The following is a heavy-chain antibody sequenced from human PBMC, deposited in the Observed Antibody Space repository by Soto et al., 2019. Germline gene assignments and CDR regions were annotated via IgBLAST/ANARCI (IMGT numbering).Heavy chain of an antibody. D-gene: IGHD4-17*01. V-gene: IGHV3-33*01. CDR2: IWYDGSNR. J-gene: IGHJ4*02. Sequence: GGSLSLCCAACGVTFSFYGMHWVRQAPGKGLEWVALIWYDGSNRYYADSVKGRFTISRDNPKNTLYLQMNSLRAEDTAVYYCARGDDYEYWGQGTLATVSS. CDR1: GVTFSFYG. CDR3: ARGDDYEY.